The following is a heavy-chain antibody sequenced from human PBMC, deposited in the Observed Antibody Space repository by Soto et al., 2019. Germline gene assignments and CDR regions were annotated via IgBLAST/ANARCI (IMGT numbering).Heavy chain of an antibody. V-gene: IGHV3-33*01. CDR1: GLSFSSYG. D-gene: IGHD6-19*01. J-gene: IGHJ4*02. CDR2: IWYDGSNK. CDR3: ARESVAVAGTDFDY. Sequence: GGSLRLSCAASGLSFSSYGMHWVRQAPGKGLEWVAVIWYDGSNKYYADSVKGRFTISRDNSMYTLYLQMNSLRAEDTAVYYCARESVAVAGTDFDYWGQGTLVTVSS.